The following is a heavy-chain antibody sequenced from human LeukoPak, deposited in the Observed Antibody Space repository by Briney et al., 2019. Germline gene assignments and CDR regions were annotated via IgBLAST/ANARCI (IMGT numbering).Heavy chain of an antibody. CDR2: INHSGST. D-gene: IGHD6-6*01. Sequence: SETLSLTCAVYGGSFSGYYWSWIRQPPGKGLEWIGEINHSGSTNYNPSLKSRVTISVATSKNQFSLKLSSVTAADTAVYYCARAPYSSSSFDYWGQGTLVTVSS. CDR3: ARAPYSSSSFDY. CDR1: GGSFSGYY. J-gene: IGHJ4*02. V-gene: IGHV4-34*01.